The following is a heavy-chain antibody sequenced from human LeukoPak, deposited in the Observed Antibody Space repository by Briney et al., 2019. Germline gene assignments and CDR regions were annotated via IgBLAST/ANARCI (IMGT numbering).Heavy chain of an antibody. CDR3: ARSTTVTTVHYYYGMDV. D-gene: IGHD4-17*01. CDR1: GYTFTGYY. V-gene: IGHV1-2*02. CDR2: INPNSGGT. J-gene: IGHJ6*02. Sequence: ASVKVSCKASGYTFTGYYMHWVRQAPGQGLEWMGWINPNSGGTNYAQKFQGRVTMTRDTSISTAYMELSSLRSDDTAVYYCARSTTVTTVHYYYGMDVWGQGTTVTLSS.